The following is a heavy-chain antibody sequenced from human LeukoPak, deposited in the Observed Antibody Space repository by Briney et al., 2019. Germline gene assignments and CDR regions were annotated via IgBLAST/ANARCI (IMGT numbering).Heavy chain of an antibody. V-gene: IGHV3-9*03. J-gene: IGHJ4*02. Sequence: PGRSLRLSCAASGFTFDDYAMHWVRQAPGKGLEWVSGISWNSGSIGYADSVKGRFTISRDNAKNSLYLQMNSLRAEDMALYYCAKGAIEYSSTQYDYWGQGTLVTVSS. D-gene: IGHD6-6*01. CDR2: ISWNSGSI. CDR3: AKGAIEYSSTQYDY. CDR1: GFTFDDYA.